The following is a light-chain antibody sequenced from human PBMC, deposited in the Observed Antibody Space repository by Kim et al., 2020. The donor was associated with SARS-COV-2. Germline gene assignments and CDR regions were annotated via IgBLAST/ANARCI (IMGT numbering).Light chain of an antibody. CDR2: KVS. V-gene: IGKV2-30*01. CDR1: QSLVYSDGITY. Sequence: DVVMTQSPLSLPVTPGQSASISCRSSQSLVYSDGITYLNWFQQRPGQSPRRLIYKVSNRDSVVPDRFSGSGSGTDFTLKISRVEAEDVGVYYYMQGIHPITFGQGTRLEIK. J-gene: IGKJ5*01. CDR3: MQGIHPIT.